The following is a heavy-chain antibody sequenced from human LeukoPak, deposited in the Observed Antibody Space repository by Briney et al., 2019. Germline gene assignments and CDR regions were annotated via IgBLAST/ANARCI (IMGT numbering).Heavy chain of an antibody. V-gene: IGHV4-59*01. Sequence: SETLSLTCTVSGGSISSYYWSWIRQPPGKGLEWIGYIYYSGSTNYNPSLKSRVTISVDTSKNQFSLKLSSVTAADTAVYYCARVYCTNGVCYAPFEYWGQGTLVTVSS. D-gene: IGHD2-8*01. CDR2: IYYSGST. CDR1: GGSISSYY. J-gene: IGHJ4*02. CDR3: ARVYCTNGVCYAPFEY.